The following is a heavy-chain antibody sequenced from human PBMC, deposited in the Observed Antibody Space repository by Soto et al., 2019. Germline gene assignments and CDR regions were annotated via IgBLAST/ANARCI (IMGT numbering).Heavy chain of an antibody. V-gene: IGHV1-58*02. CDR3: AASPVVPAADYYYYYMDV. CDR2: TVVGSGNT. CDR1: GFTFTSSA. Sequence: SVKVSCKASGFTFTSSAMQWVRQARGQRLEWIGWTVVGSGNTNYAQKFQERVTITRDMSTSTAYMELSSLRSEDTAVYYCAASPVVPAADYYYYYMDVWGKGTTVTVSS. D-gene: IGHD2-2*01. J-gene: IGHJ6*03.